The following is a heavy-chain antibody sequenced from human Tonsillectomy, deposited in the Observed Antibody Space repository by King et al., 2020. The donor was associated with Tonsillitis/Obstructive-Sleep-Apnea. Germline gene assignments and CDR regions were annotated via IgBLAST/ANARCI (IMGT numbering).Heavy chain of an antibody. D-gene: IGHD3-9*01. J-gene: IGHJ5*02. CDR1: GFSLSTSGVG. Sequence: TLKESGPTLVKPTQNLTLTCTFSGFSLSTSGVGVGWIRQPPGKALEWLALIYCDDDKRYTPSLKSRLTIPKDNSKNQVVLTMTNMDPVDTATYYCAHRRDYDILPGIGGWFDPWGQGTLVTVSS. V-gene: IGHV2-5*02. CDR2: IYCDDDK. CDR3: AHRRDYDILPGIGGWFDP.